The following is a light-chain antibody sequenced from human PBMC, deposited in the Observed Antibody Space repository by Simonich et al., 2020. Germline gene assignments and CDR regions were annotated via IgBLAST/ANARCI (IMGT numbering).Light chain of an antibody. CDR3: QQYYSTPYT. CDR2: WAT. Sequence: EIVMTQSPDSLAVSLGERATINCKSSQSVLYSSNNKNYLAWYQQKPGQPPKLLIYWATNREAGVPDRFSGSGSGTDFTLTISSLQAEDVAVYYCQQYYSTPYTFGQGTKLEIK. CDR1: QSVLYSSNNKNY. J-gene: IGKJ2*01. V-gene: IGKV4-1*01.